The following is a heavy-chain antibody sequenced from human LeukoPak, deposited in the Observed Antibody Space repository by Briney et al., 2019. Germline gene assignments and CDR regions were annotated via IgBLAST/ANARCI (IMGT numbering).Heavy chain of an antibody. Sequence: GGSLRLSCAASGFTFSSYSMNWVRQAPGKGLEWVSSISSSSSYIYYADSVKGRFTISRDNAKNSLYLQMNSLRAEDSGVYYCARRYCSTTNCYAFESWGQGTLVIVSS. CDR3: ARRYCSTTNCYAFES. J-gene: IGHJ4*02. V-gene: IGHV3-21*01. D-gene: IGHD2-2*01. CDR1: GFTFSSYS. CDR2: ISSSSSYI.